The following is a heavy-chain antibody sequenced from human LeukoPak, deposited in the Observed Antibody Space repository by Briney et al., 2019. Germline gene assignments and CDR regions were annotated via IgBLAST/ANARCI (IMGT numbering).Heavy chain of an antibody. V-gene: IGHV3-21*01. Sequence: GGSLRLSCAASGFTFSSYSTNWVRQAPGKGLEWVSSISSSSSYIYYADSVRGRFTISRDNAKNSLYLQMNSLRAEDTAVYYCARDSRAVAGSYWGQGTLVTVSS. CDR3: ARDSRAVAGSY. CDR2: ISSSSSYI. CDR1: GFTFSSYS. D-gene: IGHD6-19*01. J-gene: IGHJ4*02.